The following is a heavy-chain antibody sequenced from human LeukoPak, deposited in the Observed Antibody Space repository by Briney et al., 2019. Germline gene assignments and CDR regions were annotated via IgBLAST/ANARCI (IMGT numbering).Heavy chain of an antibody. CDR1: GYSFTSYW. V-gene: IGHV5-51*01. Sequence: GEPLKISCKGSGYSFTSYWIGWVRQMPGKGLEWMGIIYPGDSDTRYSPSFQGQVTISADKSISTAYLQWSSLKASDTAMYYCARSFMYGDYVYHYFDYWGQGTLVTVSS. D-gene: IGHD4-17*01. CDR2: IYPGDSDT. CDR3: ARSFMYGDYVYHYFDY. J-gene: IGHJ4*02.